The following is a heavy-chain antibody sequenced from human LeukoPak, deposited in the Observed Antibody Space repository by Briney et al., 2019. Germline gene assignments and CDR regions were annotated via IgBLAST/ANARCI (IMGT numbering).Heavy chain of an antibody. Sequence: GGSLRLSCAASGFTFSSYSMNWVRQAPGKGLEWFSSISSSSSYIYYADSVKGRFTISRDNAKNSLYLQMNSLRAEDTAVYYCARDRGSGTYDAFDIWGQGTMVTVSS. V-gene: IGHV3-21*01. CDR1: GFTFSSYS. J-gene: IGHJ3*02. CDR2: ISSSSSYI. CDR3: ARDRGSGTYDAFDI. D-gene: IGHD1-26*01.